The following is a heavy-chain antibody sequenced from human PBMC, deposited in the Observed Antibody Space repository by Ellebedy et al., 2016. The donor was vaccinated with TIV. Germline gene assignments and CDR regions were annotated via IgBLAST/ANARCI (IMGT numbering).Heavy chain of an antibody. V-gene: IGHV1-18*04. CDR3: ARDILRLVLAY. Sequence: AASVKVSCKASGYTFTSYGISWVRQPPGQGLEWMGWLSAYNGNTNYAQKLQGRVTMTTDTSTSTAYMELRSLRSDDTAVYYCARDILRLVLAYWGQGTLVTVSS. CDR1: GYTFTSYG. D-gene: IGHD6-19*01. CDR2: LSAYNGNT. J-gene: IGHJ4*02.